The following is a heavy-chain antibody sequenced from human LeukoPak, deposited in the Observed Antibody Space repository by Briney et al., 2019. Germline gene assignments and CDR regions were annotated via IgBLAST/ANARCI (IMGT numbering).Heavy chain of an antibody. V-gene: IGHV1-46*01. CDR3: ARADRRITIFGVVRCNWFDP. D-gene: IGHD3-3*01. CDR2: INPSGGST. CDR1: GYTFTSYY. J-gene: IGHJ5*02. Sequence: ASVKVSCKASGYTFTSYYMHWVRQAPGQGLEWMGIINPSGGSTSYAQKFQGRVTMTRNTSISTAYMELSSLRSEDTAVYYCARADRRITIFGVVRCNWFDPWGQGTLVTVSS.